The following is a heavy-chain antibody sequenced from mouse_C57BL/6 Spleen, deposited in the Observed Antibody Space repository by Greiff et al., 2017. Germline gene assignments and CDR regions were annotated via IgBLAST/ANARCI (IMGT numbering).Heavy chain of an antibody. Sequence: QVQLQQSGPELVKPGASVKISCKASGYAFSSSWMNWVKQRPGKGLEWIGRIYPGDGDTNYNGKFKGKATLTADTTSSTAYMQLSSLTSEDAAVYFCAGGGGSYSSSYFDYWGQGTTLTVSS. J-gene: IGHJ2*01. CDR1: GYAFSSSW. CDR2: IYPGDGDT. D-gene: IGHD1-1*01. V-gene: IGHV1-82*01. CDR3: AGGGGSYSSSYFDY.